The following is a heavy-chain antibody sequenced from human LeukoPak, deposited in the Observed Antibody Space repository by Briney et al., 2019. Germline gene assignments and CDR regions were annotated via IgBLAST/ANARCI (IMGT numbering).Heavy chain of an antibody. Sequence: SETLSLTCTVSGGSISSYYWSWIRQPPGKGLEWIGYIYYSGSTNYNPSPKSRVTISVDTSKNQFSLKLSSVTAADTAVYYCAGTPKGYYYYGMDVWGQGTTVTVSS. CDR1: GGSISSYY. V-gene: IGHV4-59*01. D-gene: IGHD2-15*01. J-gene: IGHJ6*02. CDR3: AGTPKGYYYYGMDV. CDR2: IYYSGST.